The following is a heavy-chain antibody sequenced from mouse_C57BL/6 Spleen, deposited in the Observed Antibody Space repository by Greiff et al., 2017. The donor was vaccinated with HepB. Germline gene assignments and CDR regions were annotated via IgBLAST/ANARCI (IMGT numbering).Heavy chain of an antibody. Sequence: EVMLVESEGGLVQPGSSMKLSCTASGFTFSDYYMAWVRQVPEKGLEWVANINYDGSSTYYLDSLKSRFIISRDNAKNILYLQMSSLKSEDTATYYCARDEGSHYAMDYWGQGTSVTVSS. CDR2: INYDGSST. CDR3: ARDEGSHYAMDY. V-gene: IGHV5-16*01. D-gene: IGHD1-1*01. J-gene: IGHJ4*01. CDR1: GFTFSDYY.